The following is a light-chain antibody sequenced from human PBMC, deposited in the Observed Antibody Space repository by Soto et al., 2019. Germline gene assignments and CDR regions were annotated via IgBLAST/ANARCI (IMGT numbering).Light chain of an antibody. CDR3: QTWGTGNVV. V-gene: IGLV4-69*01. Sequence: QSVLTQSPSASASLGASVKLTCTLSSGHSSYAIAWHQQQPEKGPRYLMKLNSDGSHTKGDGIPDRFSGSSSGAERYLTISSLQSEDEAEYYCQTWGTGNVVFGGGTKVTVL. J-gene: IGLJ2*01. CDR2: LNSDGSH. CDR1: SGHSSYA.